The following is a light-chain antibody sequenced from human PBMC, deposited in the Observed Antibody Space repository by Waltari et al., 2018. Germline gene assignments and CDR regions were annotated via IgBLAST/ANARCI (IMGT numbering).Light chain of an antibody. CDR1: NSNIGNNY. J-gene: IGLJ3*02. V-gene: IGLV1-51*02. CDR3: GTWDSSLSAVV. CDR2: AND. Sequence: QSVLTQPPSVSAAPGQKVTVSCSGSNSNIGNNYVSWYQHLPGTAPKLIIYANDERPSGTPDRFSSSKSATSATLAITGLQTGDEADYYCGTWDSSLSAVVFGGGTKLTVL.